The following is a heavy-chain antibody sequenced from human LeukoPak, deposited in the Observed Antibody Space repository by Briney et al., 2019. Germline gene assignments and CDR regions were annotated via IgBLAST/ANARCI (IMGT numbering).Heavy chain of an antibody. CDR3: ARGGKGYSYGYPVDY. CDR2: IYPGDSDT. Sequence: GESLKISCKGSGYSFTSYWIGWVRQMPGKGLEWMGIIYPGDSDTRYSPSFQGQVTISADKSISTAYLQWSSLKASDTAMYYRARGGKGYSYGYPVDYWGQGTLVTVSS. V-gene: IGHV5-51*01. D-gene: IGHD5-18*01. CDR1: GYSFTSYW. J-gene: IGHJ4*02.